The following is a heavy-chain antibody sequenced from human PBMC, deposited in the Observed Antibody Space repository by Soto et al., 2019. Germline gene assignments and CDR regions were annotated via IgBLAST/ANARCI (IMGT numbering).Heavy chain of an antibody. CDR3: AKVSVRAVARSDAFDI. CDR2: ISGSGGST. CDR1: GFTFSSYA. D-gene: IGHD6-19*01. V-gene: IGHV3-23*01. J-gene: IGHJ3*02. Sequence: EVQLLESGGGLVQPGGSLRLSCAASGFTFSSYAMSWVRQAPGKGLEWVSGISGSGGSTYYADSVKGRFTISRDNSKNTLYLQMNSLRAEDTAVYYCAKVSVRAVARSDAFDIWGQGTMVTVSS.